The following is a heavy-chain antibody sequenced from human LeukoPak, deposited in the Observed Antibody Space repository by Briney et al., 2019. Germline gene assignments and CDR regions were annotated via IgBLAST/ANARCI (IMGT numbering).Heavy chain of an antibody. CDR3: AKDSSGWYQYYFDY. D-gene: IGHD6-19*01. J-gene: IGHJ4*02. V-gene: IGHV3-23*01. Sequence: GGSLRLSCAASGFTFSSYYMNWVRQAPGKGLEWVSAISGSGGSTYYADSVKGRFTISRDNSKNTLYLQMNSLRAEDTAVYYCAKDSSGWYQYYFDYWGQGTLVTVSS. CDR2: ISGSGGST. CDR1: GFTFSSYY.